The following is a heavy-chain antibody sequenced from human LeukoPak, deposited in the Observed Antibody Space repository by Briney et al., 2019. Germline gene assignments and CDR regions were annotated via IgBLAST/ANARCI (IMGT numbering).Heavy chain of an antibody. J-gene: IGHJ4*02. CDR3: GRDLRSGYLDY. CDR2: IYDDGSKE. CDR1: GFIFNNHG. D-gene: IGHD3-3*01. Sequence: PGRSLRLSCAASGFIFNNHGMYWVRQAPGKGLEWVAVIYDDGSKEYYADSVKGRFTISRDDSKKMVYLQMYSLRAEDSAVYYCGRDLRSGYLDYWGQGTLVTVSS. V-gene: IGHV3-33*01.